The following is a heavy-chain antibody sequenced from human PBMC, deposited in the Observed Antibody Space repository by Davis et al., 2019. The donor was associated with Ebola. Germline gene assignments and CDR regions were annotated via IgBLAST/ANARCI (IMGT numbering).Heavy chain of an antibody. J-gene: IGHJ4*02. D-gene: IGHD2-8*01. CDR2: SNPSNPEDVEM. CDR3: ATEYGDY. Sequence: ASVKVSCKVFGYTLTDLSIHWVRQAPGQGLEWMGGSNPSNPEDVEMIYAQSFQGRVTMTEDTSTDTTYMELYSLRSEDTAVYYCATEYGDYWGQGTLVTVSS. V-gene: IGHV1-24*01. CDR1: GYTLTDLS.